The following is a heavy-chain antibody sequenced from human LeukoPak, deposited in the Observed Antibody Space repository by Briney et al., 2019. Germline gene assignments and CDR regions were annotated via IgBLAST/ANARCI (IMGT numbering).Heavy chain of an antibody. V-gene: IGHV3-23*01. D-gene: IGHD6-13*01. J-gene: IGHJ6*03. CDR3: AKGSSTWPYYYYYYIDV. CDR1: GFTFTSYA. CDR2: ISGTGGST. Sequence: PGGSLRLSCAASGFTFTSYAMTWVRQAPGKGLEWVSGISGTGGSTYYADSVKGRFTISRDNSKNTLYLQMNSLRAEDTAVYYCAKGSSTWPYYYYYYIDVWGKGTTVTVSS.